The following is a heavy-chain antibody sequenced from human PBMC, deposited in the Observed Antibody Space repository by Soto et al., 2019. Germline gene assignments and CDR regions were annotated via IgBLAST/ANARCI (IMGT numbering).Heavy chain of an antibody. CDR2: ISAYNGNT. J-gene: IGHJ4*02. Sequence: QVQLVQSGAEVKKPGASVKVSCKASGYTFTSYGISWVRQAPGQGLEWMGWISAYNGNTNSAQKLQGRVTMTTDTSTSTAYMELRSLRSDDTAVYYCARDSSSSWYGWDRGEFYWGQGTLVTVSS. CDR3: ARDSSSSWYGWDRGEFY. CDR1: GYTFTSYG. V-gene: IGHV1-18*04. D-gene: IGHD6-13*01.